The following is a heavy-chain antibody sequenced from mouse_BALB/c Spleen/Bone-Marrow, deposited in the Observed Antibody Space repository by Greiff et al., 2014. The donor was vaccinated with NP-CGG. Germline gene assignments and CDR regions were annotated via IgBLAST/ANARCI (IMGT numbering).Heavy chain of an antibody. CDR1: GYTFTDYA. CDR3: ASPIYYGNYEGFAY. Sequence: QVHVKQPGPELVRPGVSVKISCKGSGYTFTDYAMHWVKQSHAKSLEWIGVISTYSGNTNYNQKFKGKATMTVDKSSSTAYMELARLTSEDSAIYYCASPIYYGNYEGFAYWGQGTLVTVSA. J-gene: IGHJ3*01. D-gene: IGHD2-1*01. CDR2: ISTYSGNT. V-gene: IGHV1-67*01.